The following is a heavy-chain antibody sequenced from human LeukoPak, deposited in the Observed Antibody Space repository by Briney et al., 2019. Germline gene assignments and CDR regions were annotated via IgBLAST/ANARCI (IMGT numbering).Heavy chain of an antibody. V-gene: IGHV4-31*03. CDR1: GGSISSGGYY. Sequence: SETLSLTCTVSGGSISSGGYYWSWIRQHPGKGLAWIGYIYYSGSTYYNPSLKSRVTISVDTSKNQFSLKLSSVTAADTAVYYCARGRPYGSGSSPYNWFDPWGQGTLVTVSS. J-gene: IGHJ5*02. D-gene: IGHD3-10*01. CDR3: ARGRPYGSGSSPYNWFDP. CDR2: IYYSGST.